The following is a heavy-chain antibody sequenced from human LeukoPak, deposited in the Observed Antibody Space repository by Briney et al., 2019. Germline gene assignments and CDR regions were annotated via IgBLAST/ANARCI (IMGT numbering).Heavy chain of an antibody. CDR3: AKDSGYTGYYFDY. J-gene: IGHJ4*02. CDR1: GFIFSDYY. D-gene: IGHD3-22*01. Sequence: GGSLRLSCAASGFIFSDYYMSWIRQAPGKGLEWVSYISSSGSTMYYTDSVKGRFTISRDNSKNTLYLQMNSLRAEDTAVYYCAKDSGYTGYYFDYWGQGTLVTVSS. CDR2: ISSSGSTM. V-gene: IGHV3-11*01.